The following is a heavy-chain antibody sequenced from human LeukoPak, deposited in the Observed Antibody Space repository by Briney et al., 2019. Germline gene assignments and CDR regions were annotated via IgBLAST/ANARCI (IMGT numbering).Heavy chain of an antibody. J-gene: IGHJ4*02. Sequence: SVKVSCKAPGGTFSSYAISWVRQAPGQGLEWMGGIIPIFGTANYAQKFQGRVTITTDESTSTAYMELSSLRSEDTAVYYCAIQQQLGRVGDYWGQGTLVTVSS. D-gene: IGHD6-13*01. CDR1: GGTFSSYA. V-gene: IGHV1-69*05. CDR2: IIPIFGTA. CDR3: AIQQQLGRVGDY.